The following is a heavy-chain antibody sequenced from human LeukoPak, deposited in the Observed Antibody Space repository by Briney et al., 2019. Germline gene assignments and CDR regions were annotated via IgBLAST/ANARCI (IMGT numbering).Heavy chain of an antibody. V-gene: IGHV3-33*01. CDR3: ARLTRSYPGVFDN. J-gene: IGHJ4*02. Sequence: GGSLRLSCAASGFTFSNYGMHWVRQAPGKGLEWVAVIRYDGSNKYYADSVKGRFTISRDNSKNTVYLQMNSLTAEDTAVYYCARLTRSYPGVFDNWGQGTLVTVSS. D-gene: IGHD6-6*01. CDR2: IRYDGSNK. CDR1: GFTFSNYG.